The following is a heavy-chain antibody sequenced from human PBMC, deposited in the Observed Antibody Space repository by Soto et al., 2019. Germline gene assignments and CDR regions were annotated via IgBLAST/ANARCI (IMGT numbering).Heavy chain of an antibody. V-gene: IGHV3-48*01. CDR3: ARDYARGGSGGSDNFDS. CDR2: ISSSSNTI. CDR1: GFSVSSYA. Sequence: EVQLVESGGGLVQPGGSLRLSCAASGFSVSSYAMNWVRQAPGKGLEWISDISSSSNTIYYADSVKGRFTISSDSAKNPLYLQMNSPRSEDKAVYYCARDYARGGSGGSDNFDSWGQGTLVTVSS. D-gene: IGHD2-15*01. J-gene: IGHJ4*02.